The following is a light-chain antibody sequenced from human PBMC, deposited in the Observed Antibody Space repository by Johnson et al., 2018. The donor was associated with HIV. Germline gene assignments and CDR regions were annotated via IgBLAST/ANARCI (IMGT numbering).Light chain of an antibody. CDR2: ENN. CDR1: SSNIGNNY. CDR3: GTWDNSLSAGLVG. J-gene: IGLJ1*01. Sequence: QSVLTQPPSVSAAPGQKVTISCSGSSSNIGNNYVSWYQQLPGTAPKLLIYENNKRPSGIPDRFSGSKSGTSATLGITGLQTGDAADYYCGTWDNSLSAGLVGVGTATNLSVL. V-gene: IGLV1-51*02.